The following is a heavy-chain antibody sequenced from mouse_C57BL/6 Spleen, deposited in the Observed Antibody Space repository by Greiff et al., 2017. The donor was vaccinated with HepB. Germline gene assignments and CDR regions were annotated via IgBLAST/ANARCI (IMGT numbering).Heavy chain of an antibody. J-gene: IGHJ4*01. CDR2: IYPGSGST. Sequence: QVQLQQPGAELVKPGASVKMSCKASGYTFNSYWITWVKQRPGQGLEWIGEIYPGSGSTNYNEKFKGKATMTVDTSSSTAYMQLSSLTSEDSAVYYCARSDYDYDGHEAMDYWGQGTSVTVSA. CDR1: GYTFNSYW. CDR3: ARSDYDYDGHEAMDY. V-gene: IGHV1-55*01. D-gene: IGHD1-2*01.